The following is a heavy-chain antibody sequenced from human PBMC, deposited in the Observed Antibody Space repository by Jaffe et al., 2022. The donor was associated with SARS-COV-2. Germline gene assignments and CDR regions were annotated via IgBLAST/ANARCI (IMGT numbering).Heavy chain of an antibody. V-gene: IGHV3-21*01. Sequence: EVQLVESGGGLVKPGGSLRLSCAASGFTFSSYSMNWVRQAPGKGLEWVSSISSSSSYIYYADSVKGRFTISRDNAKNSLYLQMNSLRAEDTAVYYCAGGDWDGDYEGPFDYWGQGTLVTVSS. D-gene: IGHD4-17*01. CDR3: AGGDWDGDYEGPFDY. CDR2: ISSSSSYI. CDR1: GFTFSSYS. J-gene: IGHJ4*02.